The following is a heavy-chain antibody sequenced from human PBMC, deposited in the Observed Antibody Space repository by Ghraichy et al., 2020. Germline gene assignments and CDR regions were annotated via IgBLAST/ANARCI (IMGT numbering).Heavy chain of an antibody. D-gene: IGHD4-23*01. CDR3: AMTHDYGGNREIGAFDI. J-gene: IGHJ3*02. Sequence: SQTLSLTCAVYGGSFSGYYWSWIRQPPGKGLEWIGEINHSGSTNYNPSLKSRVTISVDTSKNQFSLKLSSVTAADTAVYYCAMTHDYGGNREIGAFDIWGQGKMVTVSS. CDR1: GGSFSGYY. CDR2: INHSGST. V-gene: IGHV4-34*01.